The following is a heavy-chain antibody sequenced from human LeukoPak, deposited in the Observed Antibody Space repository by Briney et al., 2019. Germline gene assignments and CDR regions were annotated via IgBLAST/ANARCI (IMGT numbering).Heavy chain of an antibody. D-gene: IGHD1-20*01. Sequence: SVKVSCKASGGTFSSYAISWVRQAPGQGLEWMGAIIPIFGTTNYAQKFQGRVTITADESTSTAYMELSSLRSEDTAVYYCARVKPITGTEGTFDYWGQGTLVTVSS. CDR1: GGTFSSYA. V-gene: IGHV1-69*13. J-gene: IGHJ4*02. CDR2: IIPIFGTT. CDR3: ARVKPITGTEGTFDY.